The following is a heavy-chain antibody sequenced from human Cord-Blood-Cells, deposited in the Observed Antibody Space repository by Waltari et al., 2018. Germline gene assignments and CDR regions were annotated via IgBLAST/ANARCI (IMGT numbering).Heavy chain of an antibody. D-gene: IGHD6-13*01. CDR3: ARMDSSSSDTKIFDY. CDR1: GGSVSSGSYY. CDR2: IYYSGST. J-gene: IGHJ4*02. V-gene: IGHV4-61*01. Sequence: QVQLQESGPGLVKPSETLSLTCTVSGGSVSSGSYYWSWIRQPPGKGLEWIGYIYYSGSTNYNPPLKRRVTISVDTSKNQFSLKLSSVTAADTAVYYCARMDSSSSDTKIFDYWGQGTLVTVSS.